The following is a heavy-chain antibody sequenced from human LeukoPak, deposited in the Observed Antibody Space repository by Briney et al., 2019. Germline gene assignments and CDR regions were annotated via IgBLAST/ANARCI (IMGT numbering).Heavy chain of an antibody. CDR2: ISSSSSYI. CDR1: GFTFSSYA. V-gene: IGHV3-21*01. Sequence: GGSLRLSCAASGFTFSSYAMSWVRQAPGKGLEWVSSISSSSSYIYYADSVKGRFTISRDNAKNSLYLQMNSLRAEDTAVYYCARDQGYGDYDWFDPWGQGTLVTVSS. D-gene: IGHD4-17*01. J-gene: IGHJ5*02. CDR3: ARDQGYGDYDWFDP.